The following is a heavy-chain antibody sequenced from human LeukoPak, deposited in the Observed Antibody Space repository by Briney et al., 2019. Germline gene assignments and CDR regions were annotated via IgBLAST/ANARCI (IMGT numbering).Heavy chain of an antibody. J-gene: IGHJ4*02. CDR3: AKALRGAREVVDY. V-gene: IGHV3-30*18. CDR2: ISYDGSNK. Sequence: GGSLRLSCAASGFTFSSYGMHWVRQAPGKGLEWVAVISYDGSNKYYADSVKGRFTISRDNSKNTLYLQMNSLRAEDTAVYYCAKALRGAREVVDYWGRGTLVTVSS. CDR1: GFTFSSYG. D-gene: IGHD1-26*01.